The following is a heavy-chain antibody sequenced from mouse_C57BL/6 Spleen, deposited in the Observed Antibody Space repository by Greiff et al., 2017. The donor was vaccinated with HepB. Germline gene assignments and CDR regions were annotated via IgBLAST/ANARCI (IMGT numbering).Heavy chain of an antibody. D-gene: IGHD1-1*01. CDR2: IDPSDSYT. J-gene: IGHJ4*01. V-gene: IGHV1-69*01. CDR3: ARRTPVVGKNAMDY. CDR1: GYTFTSYW. Sequence: QVQLQQPGAELVMPGASVKLSCKASGYTFTSYWMHWVKQRPGQGLEWIGEIDPSDSYTNYNQKFKGKSTLTVDKSSSTAYMQLSSLTSEDSAVYYCARRTPVVGKNAMDYWGQGTSVTVSS.